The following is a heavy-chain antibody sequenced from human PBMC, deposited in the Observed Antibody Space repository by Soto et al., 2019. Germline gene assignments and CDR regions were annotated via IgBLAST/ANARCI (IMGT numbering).Heavy chain of an antibody. J-gene: IGHJ3*02. V-gene: IGHV1-18*01. D-gene: IGHD3-22*01. Sequence: GASVKVSCKASGYTFTSYGISWVRQAPGQGLEWMGWISAYNGNTNYAQKLQGRVTMTTDTSTNTAYMELRSLRSDDTAVYYCARDRPSTDYYDSSGELHAFDIWGQGTMVTVSS. CDR1: GYTFTSYG. CDR2: ISAYNGNT. CDR3: ARDRPSTDYYDSSGELHAFDI.